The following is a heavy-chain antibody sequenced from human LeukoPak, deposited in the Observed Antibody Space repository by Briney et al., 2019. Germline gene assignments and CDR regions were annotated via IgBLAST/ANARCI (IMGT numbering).Heavy chain of an antibody. CDR2: IYYSGST. CDR1: GGSISSNTYY. V-gene: IGHV4-39*01. Sequence: SETLSLTCAVSGGSISSNTYYWGWIRQPPGKGLEWIGSIYYSGSTYYNPSLKSRVTISLDTSKNQFSLKLSSVTAADTAVYYCVRPYLGTVALGRTWGQGTLVTVSS. J-gene: IGHJ4*02. D-gene: IGHD6-19*01. CDR3: VRPYLGTVALGRT.